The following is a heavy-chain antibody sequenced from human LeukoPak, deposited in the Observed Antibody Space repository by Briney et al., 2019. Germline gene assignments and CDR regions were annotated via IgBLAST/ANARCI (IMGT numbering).Heavy chain of an antibody. CDR2: INPSGGST. Sequence: GASVKVCCTAFGYTFTSYYMHWVRQAPGQGLEWMGVINPSGGSTTYAQQFQGRVTMTRDTSTSTVYMELSSLRSEDTATYYCARGTGGRAMNLDYWGQGTLVAVSS. V-gene: IGHV1-46*01. J-gene: IGHJ4*02. CDR1: GYTFTSYY. D-gene: IGHD2-8*02. CDR3: ARGTGGRAMNLDY.